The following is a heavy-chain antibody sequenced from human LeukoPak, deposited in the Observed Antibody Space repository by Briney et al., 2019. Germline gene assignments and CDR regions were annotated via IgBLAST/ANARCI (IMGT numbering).Heavy chain of an antibody. V-gene: IGHV1-46*01. CDR2: INPGGGST. CDR3: ARERGTIASDYHQAYFQH. D-gene: IGHD6-13*01. CDR1: GYTFTSYY. J-gene: IGHJ1*01. Sequence: GASVKVSCKASGYTFTSYYMHWVRQAPGQGLEWMGIINPGGGSTSYAQKFQGRVTMTRDTSTSTVYMELSSLRSEDTAVYFCARERGTIASDYHQAYFQHWGQGTLVTVSS.